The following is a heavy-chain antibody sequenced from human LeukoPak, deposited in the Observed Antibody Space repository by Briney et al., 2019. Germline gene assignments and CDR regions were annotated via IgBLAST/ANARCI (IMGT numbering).Heavy chain of an antibody. V-gene: IGHV3-74*01. CDR2: ISSDGTYT. CDR1: GFTFSSHL. D-gene: IGHD1-26*01. J-gene: IGHJ3*02. CDR3: ARDRRIVGATDAFDI. Sequence: GGSLRLSCAASGFTFSSHLMHWVRQAPGKGLVWVSRISSDGTYTNYADSVRGRFTISRDNAKNTLYLQMNSLRAEDTAVYYCARDRRIVGATDAFDIWGQGTMVTVSS.